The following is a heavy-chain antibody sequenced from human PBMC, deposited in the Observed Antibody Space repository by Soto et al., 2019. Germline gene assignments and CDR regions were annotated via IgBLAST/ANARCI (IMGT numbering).Heavy chain of an antibody. V-gene: IGHV1-18*01. D-gene: IGHD1-1*01. CDR3: ARGRYGDY. J-gene: IGHJ4*02. CDR1: GYGYTTYG. Sequence: QVHLVQSGAEVKKPGASVKVSCEGSGYGYTTYGITRVRQAPGQGLEWMAWISAHKGNTNYEQKLQGRVTVTRDTSTSTAYMELRSLRSDDTAVYYCARGRYGDYWGQGALVTVSS. CDR2: ISAHKGNT.